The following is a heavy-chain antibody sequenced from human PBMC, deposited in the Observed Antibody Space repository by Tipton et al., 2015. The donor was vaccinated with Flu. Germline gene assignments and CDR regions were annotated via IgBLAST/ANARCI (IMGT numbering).Heavy chain of an antibody. Sequence: TLSLTCTVSGGSISSYYWSWIRQPAGKGLEWIGRIYTSGSTNYNPSLKSRVTMSVDTSKNQFSLKLSSVTAADTAVYYCARSSPYYYDSSGYPNCFDPWGQGTLVTVSS. CDR2: IYTSGST. V-gene: IGHV4-4*07. CDR3: ARSSPYYYDSSGYPNCFDP. D-gene: IGHD3-22*01. J-gene: IGHJ5*02. CDR1: GGSISSYY.